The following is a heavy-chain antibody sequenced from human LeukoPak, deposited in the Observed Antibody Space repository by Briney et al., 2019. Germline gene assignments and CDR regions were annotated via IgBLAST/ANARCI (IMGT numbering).Heavy chain of an antibody. Sequence: PSETLSLTCTVSGGSISSGDYYWNWIRQPPGKGLEWIGSIYYSGSTYYNPSLKSRVTISVDTSKNQFSLKLSSVTAADTAVYYCARHPPSYGALSWFDPWGQGTLVTVSS. J-gene: IGHJ5*02. CDR2: IYYSGST. CDR1: GGSISSGDYY. V-gene: IGHV4-39*01. CDR3: ARHPPSYGALSWFDP. D-gene: IGHD4-17*01.